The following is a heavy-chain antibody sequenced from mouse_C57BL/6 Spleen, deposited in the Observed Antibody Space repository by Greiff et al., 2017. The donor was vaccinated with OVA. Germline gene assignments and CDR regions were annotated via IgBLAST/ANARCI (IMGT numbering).Heavy chain of an antibody. D-gene: IGHD1-1*01. V-gene: IGHV1-15*01. CDR2: IDPETGGT. J-gene: IGHJ2*01. CDR3: TRRIYYYGSSYEDY. CDR1: GYTFTDYE. Sequence: QVQLKQSGAELVRPGASVTLSCKASGYTFTDYEMHWVKQTPVHGLEWIGAIDPETGGTAYNQKFKGKAILTADKSSSTAYMELRSLTSEDSAVYYCTRRIYYYGSSYEDYWGQGTTLTVSS.